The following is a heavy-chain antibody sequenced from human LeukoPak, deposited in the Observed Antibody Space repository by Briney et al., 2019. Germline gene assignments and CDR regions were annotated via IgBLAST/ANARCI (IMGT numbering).Heavy chain of an antibody. V-gene: IGHV4-39*01. D-gene: IGHD2-2*01. Sequence: SETLSLTCTVSGGSISSSSYYWGWIRQPPGKGLEWIGSIYYSGSTYYNPSLKSRVTISVDTSKNQFSLKLSSVTAADTAVYYCARLTPSYCSSTSCPYGMDVWGQGTTVTVSS. CDR3: ARLTPSYCSSTSCPYGMDV. CDR2: IYYSGST. J-gene: IGHJ6*02. CDR1: GGSISSSSYY.